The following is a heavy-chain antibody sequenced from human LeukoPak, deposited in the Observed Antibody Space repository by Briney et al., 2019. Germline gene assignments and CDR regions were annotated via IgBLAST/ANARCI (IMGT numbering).Heavy chain of an antibody. J-gene: IGHJ4*02. CDR3: AKSPPGYSSSWYTFDY. CDR1: GFTFSSYA. D-gene: IGHD6-13*01. Sequence: GGSLRLSCAASGFTFSSYAMSWVRQAPGKGLEWVSAISGSGGSTYYADSVKGRFTISRDNSKNTLYLQMNSLRAENTAVYYCAKSPPGYSSSWYTFDYWGQGTLVTVSS. CDR2: ISGSGGST. V-gene: IGHV3-23*01.